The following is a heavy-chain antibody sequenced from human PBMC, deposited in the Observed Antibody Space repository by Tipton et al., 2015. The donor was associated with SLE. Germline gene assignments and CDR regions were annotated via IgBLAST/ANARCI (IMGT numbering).Heavy chain of an antibody. CDR1: GGSVSNGNYY. CDR2: IFYRGVT. D-gene: IGHD2-2*01. CDR3: ASLARYYGSASCYGFDI. J-gene: IGHJ3*02. V-gene: IGHV4-39*07. Sequence: TLSLTCSVSGGSVSNGNYYWGWIRQPPGKGLEWIGSIFYRGVTYYNPSLESRVTISVDTSKNQFSLNLSSVTAADTAMYYCASLARYYGSASCYGFDIWGHGTMVTVSS.